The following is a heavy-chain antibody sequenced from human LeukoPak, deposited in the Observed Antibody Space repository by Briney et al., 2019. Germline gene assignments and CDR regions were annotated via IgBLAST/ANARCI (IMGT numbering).Heavy chain of an antibody. CDR2: IYVGDSET. CDR1: GYSFSSYW. V-gene: IGHV5-51*01. Sequence: GESLKISCKGSGYSFSSYWIGWVRQMPGKGLEWMGLIYVGDSETKYSPPFQGQVTISVDKPINTAYLQWSSLKASDTATYYCARLLSGWGDYVDFWGQGTLVTVSS. CDR3: ARLLSGWGDYVDF. J-gene: IGHJ4*02. D-gene: IGHD3-16*01.